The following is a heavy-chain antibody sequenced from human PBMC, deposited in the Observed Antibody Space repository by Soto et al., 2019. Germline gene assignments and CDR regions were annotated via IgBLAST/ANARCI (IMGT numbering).Heavy chain of an antibody. D-gene: IGHD6-13*01. CDR2: INSDGSST. V-gene: IGHV3-74*01. CDR3: ARVRAAAGRTNWFDP. CDR1: GFTFSSYW. Sequence: PGGSLRLSCAASGFTFSSYWMHWVRQAPGKGLVWVSRINSDGSSTSYADSVKGRFTISRDNAKNTLYLQMNSLRAEDTAVYYCARVRAAAGRTNWFDPWGQGTLVTGSS. J-gene: IGHJ5*02.